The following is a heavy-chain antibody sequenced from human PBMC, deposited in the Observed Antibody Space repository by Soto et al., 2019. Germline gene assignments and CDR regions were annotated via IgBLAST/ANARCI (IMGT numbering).Heavy chain of an antibody. CDR2: ISGSGGST. D-gene: IGHD3-10*01. V-gene: IGHV3-23*01. CDR3: AESTRRYGSGSYYYYGMDV. Sequence: GGSLRLSCVASGVTFSSYAMSWVRQAPGKGLEWVSVISGSGGSTYYADSVKGRFTISRDNSKNTLYLQMNSLRAEDTAVYYCAESTRRYGSGSYYYYGMDVWGQGTTVTVSS. CDR1: GVTFSSYA. J-gene: IGHJ6*02.